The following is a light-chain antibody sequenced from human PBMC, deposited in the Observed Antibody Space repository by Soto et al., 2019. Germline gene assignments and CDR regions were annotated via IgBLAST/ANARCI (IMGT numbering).Light chain of an antibody. J-gene: IGKJ1*01. CDR1: QGISTY. CDR2: TAS. CDR3: QQANSFPWT. Sequence: DIQMTQSPSSVSAFVGDSVTITCRASQGISTYLAWYQQKPGKAPNLLIYTASSLQSGVPSRFSGSGSGTDFTLTISSLQPEDFATYYCQQANSFPWTFGQGTKVEIK. V-gene: IGKV1D-12*01.